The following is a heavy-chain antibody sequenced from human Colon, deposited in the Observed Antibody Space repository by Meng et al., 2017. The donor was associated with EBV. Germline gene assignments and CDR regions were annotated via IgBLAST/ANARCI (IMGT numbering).Heavy chain of an antibody. CDR2: QCHADDT. J-gene: IGHJ4*02. CDR1: GGPISRTGTC. Sequence: LLLQVARRGPVKPSATPSLTSTVSGGPISRTGTCGGWIRQPPGKGLEWIGSQCHADDTYYNPSLMGRVTISVDTSKNQVSLKLTSVTAADTSIYYCARHTFSGNPGGIDSWGQGILVTVSS. CDR3: ARHTFSGNPGGIDS. V-gene: IGHV4-39*01. D-gene: IGHD4-23*01.